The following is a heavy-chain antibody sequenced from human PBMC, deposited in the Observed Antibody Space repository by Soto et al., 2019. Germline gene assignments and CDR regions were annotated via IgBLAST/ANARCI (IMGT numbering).Heavy chain of an antibody. D-gene: IGHD2-2*01. CDR2: IFSNDEK. CDR3: ARMGGYCSSTSCYGLIWFDP. J-gene: IGHJ5*02. Sequence: QVTLKESGPVLVKPTETLTLTCTVSGFSLSNARMGVSWIRQPPGEALEWLAHIFSNDEKSYSTSLKSRLTISKDTSKSQVVLTMTNMDPVDTATYYCARMGGYCSSTSCYGLIWFDPWGQGTLVTVSS. CDR1: GFSLSNARMG. V-gene: IGHV2-26*01.